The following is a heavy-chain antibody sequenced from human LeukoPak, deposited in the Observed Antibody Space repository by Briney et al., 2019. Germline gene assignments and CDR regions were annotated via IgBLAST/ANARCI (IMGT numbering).Heavy chain of an antibody. D-gene: IGHD6-19*01. Sequence: SETLSLTCTVSGXSISSYYWSWIRQPPGKGLEWIGYIYYSGSTNYNPSLKSRVTISVDTSKNQFSLKLSSVTAADTAVYYCATGDQWLEYYFDYWGQGTLVTVSS. CDR2: IYYSGST. CDR3: ATGDQWLEYYFDY. J-gene: IGHJ4*02. V-gene: IGHV4-59*01. CDR1: GXSISSYY.